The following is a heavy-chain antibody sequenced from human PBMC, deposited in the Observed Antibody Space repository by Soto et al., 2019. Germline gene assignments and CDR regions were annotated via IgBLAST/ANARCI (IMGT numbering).Heavy chain of an antibody. D-gene: IGHD3-3*02. CDR2: IFYLGSS. CDR3: ARHSLALRKNNWFDP. V-gene: IGHV4-39*01. Sequence: SETLSLTCTVSGDSIISSDFYWFWVRQPPGKGLEWIGSIFYLGSSYYNPSLKSRVTMSVDTSKNQFSLRLRSVTAADTALYFCARHSLALRKNNWFDPWGQGIMVTVSS. CDR1: GDSIISSDFY. J-gene: IGHJ5*02.